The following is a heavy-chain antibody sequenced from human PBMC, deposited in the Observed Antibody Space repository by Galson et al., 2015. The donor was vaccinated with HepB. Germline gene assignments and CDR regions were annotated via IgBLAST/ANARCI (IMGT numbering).Heavy chain of an antibody. V-gene: IGHV1-69*13. CDR1: GGTFSNYG. J-gene: IGHJ1*01. D-gene: IGHD3-3*01. CDR2: IIPRFRTA. CDR3: ARLYHDFWSGYVGYFQH. Sequence: SVKVSCKASGGTFSNYGLNWVRQAPGQGLEWVGGIIPRFRTANYAQRFQGRVTITADESTSTSDLELRNLRSEDTAIYYCARLYHDFWSGYVGYFQHWGPGTLIPVFS.